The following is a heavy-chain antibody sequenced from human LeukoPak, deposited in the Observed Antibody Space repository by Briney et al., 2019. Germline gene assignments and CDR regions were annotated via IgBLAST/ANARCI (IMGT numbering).Heavy chain of an antibody. CDR2: ISWNSGSI. Sequence: PGRSLRLSCAASGFTFDDYAMHWVRQAPGKGLEWVSGISWNSGSIGYADSVKGRFTISRDNAKNSLYLQMNSLRAEDTALYYCAKDTSDYYGSGSYFNWFDPWGQGTLVTVSS. CDR1: GFTFDDYA. V-gene: IGHV3-9*01. D-gene: IGHD3-10*01. CDR3: AKDTSDYYGSGSYFNWFDP. J-gene: IGHJ5*02.